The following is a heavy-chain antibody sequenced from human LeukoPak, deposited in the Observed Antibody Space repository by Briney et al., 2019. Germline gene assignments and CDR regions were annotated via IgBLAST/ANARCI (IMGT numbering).Heavy chain of an antibody. CDR2: INPNSGGT. CDR3: ARGNPVVTRTRYWYFDL. CDR1: GYTFTSYG. V-gene: IGHV1-2*02. D-gene: IGHD2-15*01. J-gene: IGHJ2*01. Sequence: ASVKVSCKASGYTFTSYGISWVRQAPGQGLEWMGWINPNSGGTNYAQKFQGRVTMTRDTSISTAYMELSRLRSDDTAVYYCARGNPVVTRTRYWYFDLWGRGTLVTVSS.